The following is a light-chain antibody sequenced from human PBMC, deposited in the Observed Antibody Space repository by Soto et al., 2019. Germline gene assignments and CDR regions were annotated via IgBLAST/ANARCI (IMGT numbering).Light chain of an antibody. J-gene: IGKJ5*01. Sequence: IVMTQSPLTLPVTPGEPASISCRSSHILPYNNTYNYLDWYVQKPGQSPQLLIYFGSNRAPGVPDRFSGSGSGTDFTLKINRVEAEDVGTYYCMQALQSLTFGQGTRLE. V-gene: IGKV2-28*01. CDR1: HILPYNNTYNY. CDR3: MQALQSLT. CDR2: FGS.